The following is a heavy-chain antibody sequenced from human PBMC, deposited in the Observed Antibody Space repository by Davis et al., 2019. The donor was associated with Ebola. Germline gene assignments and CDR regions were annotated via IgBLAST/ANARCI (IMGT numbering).Heavy chain of an antibody. J-gene: IGHJ3*01. Sequence: ASVKVSCKVSGYPLTELAIHWVRQAPGKGLEWMGGFDPEDGELIYAQRFQGRVTMTEDTSTDTAYMELSSLKYEDTAVYYCVTEQTRLLWPAFDVWGQGTMVTVSS. V-gene: IGHV1-24*01. D-gene: IGHD3-10*01. CDR3: VTEQTRLLWPAFDV. CDR1: GYPLTELA. CDR2: FDPEDGEL.